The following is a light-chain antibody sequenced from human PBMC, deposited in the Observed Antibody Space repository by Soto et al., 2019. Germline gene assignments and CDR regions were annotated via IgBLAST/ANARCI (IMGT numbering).Light chain of an antibody. Sequence: DIQTTQSPSSLSASVGDRVTITCRASQGIRHYLAWYQQKPGKVPKLLIYEASNLQSGVPSRFRGGGSGTEFTLTIGSLQPEDVATYYCQNFDSAPQTFGQGTKVEIK. CDR1: QGIRHY. CDR3: QNFDSAPQT. CDR2: EAS. V-gene: IGKV1-27*01. J-gene: IGKJ1*01.